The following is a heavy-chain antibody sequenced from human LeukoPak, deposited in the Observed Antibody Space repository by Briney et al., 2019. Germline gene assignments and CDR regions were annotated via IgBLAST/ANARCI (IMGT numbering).Heavy chain of an antibody. V-gene: IGHV3-23*01. CDR3: ARDDGDVISSSLVDY. CDR2: ISGSGGST. Sequence: GGSLRLSCAASGFTFSSYAMSWVRQAPGKGLEWVSAISGSGGSTYYADSVKGRFTISRDNSKNTLYLQMNSLRAEDTAVYYCARDDGDVISSSLVDYWGQGTLVTVSS. CDR1: GFTFSSYA. J-gene: IGHJ4*02. D-gene: IGHD6-13*01.